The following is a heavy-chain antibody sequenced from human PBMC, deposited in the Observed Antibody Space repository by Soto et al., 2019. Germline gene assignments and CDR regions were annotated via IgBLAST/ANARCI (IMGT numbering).Heavy chain of an antibody. V-gene: IGHV3-23*01. CDR3: AKRAWGYFYFDY. CDR1: GFTFSSYA. J-gene: IGHJ4*02. Sequence: EVQLLESGGGLVQPGGSLRLSCAASGFTFSSYAMSWVRQAPGKGLEWVSVSSGSGDSTYYADSVKGRFTISRDNSKNTLYLQMNSLRAEDTAVYYCAKRAWGYFYFDYWGQGTLVTVSS. D-gene: IGHD1-26*01. CDR2: SSGSGDST.